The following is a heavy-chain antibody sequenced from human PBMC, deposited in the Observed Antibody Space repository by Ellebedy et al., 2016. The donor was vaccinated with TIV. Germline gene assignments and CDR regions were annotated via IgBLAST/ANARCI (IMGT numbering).Heavy chain of an antibody. CDR3: ARWFGELLYVRWFDP. Sequence: GSLRLSCTVYGDSISRSSSYWGWIRQPPGTGLEWIGSVYYSGSTDYNPSLKRRVTISADTSKNQFSLRLSSVTAADTAVYYCARWFGELLYVRWFDPWGQGTLVTVSS. CDR1: GDSISRSSSY. J-gene: IGHJ5*02. D-gene: IGHD3-10*01. CDR2: VYYSGST. V-gene: IGHV4-39*01.